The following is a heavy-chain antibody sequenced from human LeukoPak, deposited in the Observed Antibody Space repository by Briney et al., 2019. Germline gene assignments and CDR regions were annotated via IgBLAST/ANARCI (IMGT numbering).Heavy chain of an antibody. D-gene: IGHD3-9*01. CDR2: ISGSGGST. Sequence: GGSLRLSCAASGFTFSSYAMSWVRQAPGKGLEWVSAISGSGGSTYYADSVKGRFTISRDNSKNTLYLQMNSLRAEDTAVYYCAKSLYDDILTGDYGMVVWGQGTTVTVSS. CDR1: GFTFSSYA. V-gene: IGHV3-23*01. J-gene: IGHJ6*02. CDR3: AKSLYDDILTGDYGMVV.